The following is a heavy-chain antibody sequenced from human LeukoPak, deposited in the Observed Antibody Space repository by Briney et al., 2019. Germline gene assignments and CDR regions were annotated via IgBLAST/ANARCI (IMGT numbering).Heavy chain of an antibody. D-gene: IGHD5-18*01. CDR3: STGGDTAKGGDS. Sequence: AETLSLTCTVSGGFISGSGHYWTWTRQHPGGGLGWLGFIHPGGSIYYNPSLSGRLTISADTSKNQMSLKLSSVTAADTAVYYCSTGGDTAKGGDSWGQGTLVTVSS. V-gene: IGHV4-31*03. CDR1: GGFISGSGHY. CDR2: IHPGGSI. J-gene: IGHJ4*02.